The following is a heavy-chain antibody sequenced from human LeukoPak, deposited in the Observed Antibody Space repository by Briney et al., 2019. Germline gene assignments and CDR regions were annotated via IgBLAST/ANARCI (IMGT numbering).Heavy chain of an antibody. J-gene: IGHJ4*02. V-gene: IGHV1-2*02. CDR2: INPNSGGT. Sequence: ASVKVSCKASGYTFTSYDINWVRQAPGQGLEWMGWINPNSGGTNYAQKFQGRVTMTRDTSISTAYMELSRLRSDDTAVCYCARGATRIAGKSDYWGQGTLVTVSS. D-gene: IGHD5-24*01. CDR3: ARGATRIAGKSDY. CDR1: GYTFTSYD.